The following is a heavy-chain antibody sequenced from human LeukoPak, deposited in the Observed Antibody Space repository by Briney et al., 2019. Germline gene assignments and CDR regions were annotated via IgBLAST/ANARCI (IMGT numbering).Heavy chain of an antibody. CDR3: ARLHSSSWYFGNPRYYFDY. CDR2: IYYSGST. D-gene: IGHD6-13*01. J-gene: IGHJ4*02. Sequence: PSQTLSLTCTVSGGSISSGGHYWSWIRQPPGKGLEWIGYIYYSGSTNYNPSLKSRVTISVDTSKNQFSLKLSSVTAADTAVYYCARLHSSSWYFGNPRYYFDYWGQGTLVTVSS. V-gene: IGHV4-61*08. CDR1: GGSISSGGHY.